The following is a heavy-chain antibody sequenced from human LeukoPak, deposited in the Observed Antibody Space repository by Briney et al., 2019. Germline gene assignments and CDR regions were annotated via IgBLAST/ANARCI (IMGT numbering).Heavy chain of an antibody. Sequence: GASVKVSCKASGGTFSSYAISWVRQAPGQGLHLMGRIIPILGIANYAQKFQGRVTITADKSTSTAYMELSSLRSEDTAVYYCASRFAPLRYDSSGYYVDAFDIWGQGTMVTVSS. CDR3: ASRFAPLRYDSSGYYVDAFDI. J-gene: IGHJ3*02. D-gene: IGHD3-22*01. CDR1: GGTFSSYA. CDR2: IIPILGIA. V-gene: IGHV1-69*04.